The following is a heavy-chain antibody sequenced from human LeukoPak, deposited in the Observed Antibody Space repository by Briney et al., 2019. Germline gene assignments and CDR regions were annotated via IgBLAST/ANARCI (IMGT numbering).Heavy chain of an antibody. CDR3: ARDVTADEAHDH. Sequence: PGRSLRLSCAAPGFTFSAYTMHWVRQAPGKGLEWVAVISHDGRTQYYGASVKGRFTVSRDNSKNTLFLHMNSQRVEDTAVYYCARDVTADEAHDHWGQGTLVIVSS. D-gene: IGHD2-21*02. V-gene: IGHV3-30*04. CDR2: ISHDGRTQ. J-gene: IGHJ4*02. CDR1: GFTFSAYT.